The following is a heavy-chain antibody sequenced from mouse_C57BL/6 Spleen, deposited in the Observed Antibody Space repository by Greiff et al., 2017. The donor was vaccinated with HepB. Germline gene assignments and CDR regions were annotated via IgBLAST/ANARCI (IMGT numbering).Heavy chain of an antibody. V-gene: IGHV2-2*01. J-gene: IGHJ1*03. D-gene: IGHD1-1*01. CDR2: IWSGGST. Sequence: QVQLQQSGPGLVQPSQSLSITCTVSGFSLTSYGVHWVRQSPGKGLEWLGVIWSGGSTDYNAAFISRLSISKDKSKSQVFLKMNSLQADDTAIYYCARIGDGSSYWYFDVWGTGTTVTVSS. CDR1: GFSLTSYG. CDR3: ARIGDGSSYWYFDV.